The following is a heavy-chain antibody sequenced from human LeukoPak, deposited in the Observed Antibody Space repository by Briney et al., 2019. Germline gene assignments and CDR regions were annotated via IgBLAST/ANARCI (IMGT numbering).Heavy chain of an antibody. J-gene: IGHJ4*02. CDR2: IYYSGST. Sequence: SETLSLTCTVSGGSISSYYWSWIRQPPGKGLEWIGYIYYSGSTNYNPSLKSRVTISVDTSKNQFSLELSSVTAADTAVYYCARARAWLAPFDYWGQGTLVTVSS. V-gene: IGHV4-59*01. D-gene: IGHD5-12*01. CDR1: GGSISSYY. CDR3: ARARAWLAPFDY.